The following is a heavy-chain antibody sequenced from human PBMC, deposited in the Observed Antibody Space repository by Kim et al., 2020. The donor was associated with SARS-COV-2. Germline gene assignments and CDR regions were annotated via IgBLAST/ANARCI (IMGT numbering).Heavy chain of an antibody. Sequence: GGSLRLSCAASGFTFSSYAMSWVRQAPGKGLEWVSSISGNGGSTYYADSVKGRFTISRDNSKNTLFLQMNNLRAEDTAVYYCAKGAGAPFFFDYWGQGTLSTGS. CDR1: GFTFSSYA. J-gene: IGHJ4*02. CDR2: ISGNGGST. V-gene: IGHV3-23*01. D-gene: IGHD6-19*01. CDR3: AKGAGAPFFFDY.